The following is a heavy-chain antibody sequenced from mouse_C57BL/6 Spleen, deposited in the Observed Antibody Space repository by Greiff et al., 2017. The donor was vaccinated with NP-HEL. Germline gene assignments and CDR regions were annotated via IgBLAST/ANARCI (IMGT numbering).Heavy chain of an antibody. V-gene: IGHV5-17*01. CDR1: GFTFSDYG. J-gene: IGHJ1*03. D-gene: IGHD1-1*01. CDR2: ISSGSSTI. Sequence: VQLQQSGGGLVKPGGSLKLSCAASGFTFSDYGMHWVRQAPEKGLEWVAYISSGSSTIYYADTVKGRFTISRDNAKNTLFLQMTSLRSEDTAMYYCARNYYGSSPWYFDVWGTGTTVTVSS. CDR3: ARNYYGSSPWYFDV.